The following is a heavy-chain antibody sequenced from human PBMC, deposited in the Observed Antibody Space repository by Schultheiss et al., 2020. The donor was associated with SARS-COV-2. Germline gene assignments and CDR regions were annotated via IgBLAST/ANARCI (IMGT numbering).Heavy chain of an antibody. J-gene: IGHJ6*02. CDR2: MNPNSGNT. CDR1: GYTFTSYD. D-gene: IGHD1-26*01. V-gene: IGHV1-8*01. Sequence: ASVKVSCKASGYTFTSYDINWVRQATGQGLEWMGWMNPNSGNTGYAQKFQGRVTMTRDTSISTAYMELSRLRSEDTAVYYCARDWVWEERGGRYSYYYGMDVWGQGNTVTVSS. CDR3: ARDWVWEERGGRYSYYYGMDV.